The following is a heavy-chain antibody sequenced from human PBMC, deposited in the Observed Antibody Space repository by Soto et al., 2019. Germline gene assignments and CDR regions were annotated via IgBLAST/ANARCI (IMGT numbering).Heavy chain of an antibody. J-gene: IGHJ6*02. CDR1: GYTFTGYY. D-gene: IGHD3-3*01. Sequence: ASVKVSCKASGYTFTGYYIHWVRQAPGQGLEWLGWINPNSGGTNYAQKFQGWVTMTRDTSISTAYMELSSLRSEDTAVYYCARERGSRFLESVYYYYYGMDVWGQGTTVTVSS. CDR3: ARERGSRFLESVYYYYYGMDV. CDR2: INPNSGGT. V-gene: IGHV1-2*04.